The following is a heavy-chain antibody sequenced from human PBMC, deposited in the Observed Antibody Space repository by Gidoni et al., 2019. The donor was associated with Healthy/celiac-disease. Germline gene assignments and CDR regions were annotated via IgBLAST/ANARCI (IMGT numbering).Heavy chain of an antibody. D-gene: IGHD4-4*01. CDR1: GGSISSGDYY. Sequence: QVQLQESGPGLVKPSQTLSLTCTVSGGSISSGDYYWSWIRQPPGKGLEWIGYIYYSGSTYYNPSLKSRVTISVDMSKNQFSLKLSSVTAADTAVYYCARTELSNYKSLAAFDIWGQGTMVTVSS. CDR2: IYYSGST. J-gene: IGHJ3*02. CDR3: ARTELSNYKSLAAFDI. V-gene: IGHV4-30-4*01.